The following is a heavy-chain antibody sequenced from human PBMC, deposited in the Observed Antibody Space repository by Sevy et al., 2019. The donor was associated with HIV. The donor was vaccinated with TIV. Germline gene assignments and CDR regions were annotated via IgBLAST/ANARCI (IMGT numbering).Heavy chain of an antibody. V-gene: IGHV4-4*07. J-gene: IGHJ4*02. D-gene: IGHD6-19*01. CDR2: IYTSGST. CDR1: GGSISSYY. CDR3: ARDPNRILAVAGYFDY. Sequence: SETLSLTCTVSGGSISSYYWSWIRQPAGKGLEWIGRIYTSGSTNYNPSLKSRVTMSVDTSKNQFSLKLSSVTAADTAVYYCARDPNRILAVAGYFDYWGQGTLVTVSS.